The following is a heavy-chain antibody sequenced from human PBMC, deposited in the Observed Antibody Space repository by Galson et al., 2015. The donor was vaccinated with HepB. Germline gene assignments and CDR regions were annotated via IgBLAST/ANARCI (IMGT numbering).Heavy chain of an antibody. CDR3: ARKGHSYSDRYYYYGMDV. J-gene: IGHJ6*02. V-gene: IGHV1-69*06. D-gene: IGHD5-18*01. CDR2: IIPIFGTA. CDR1: GGTFSSYA. Sequence: SVKVSCKASGGTFSSYAISWVRQAPGQGLEWMGGIIPIFGTANYAQKFQGRVTITADKSTSTAYMELSSLRSEDTAVYYCARKGHSYSDRYYYYGMDVWGQGTTVTVSS.